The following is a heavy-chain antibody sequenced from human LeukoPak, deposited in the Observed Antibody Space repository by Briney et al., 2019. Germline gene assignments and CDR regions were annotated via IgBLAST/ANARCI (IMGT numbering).Heavy chain of an antibody. V-gene: IGHV3-7*01. D-gene: IGHD3-22*01. CDR3: ARNPGYYYDSSGYINWFDP. J-gene: IGHJ5*02. CDR1: GFTFSSYW. Sequence: GGSLRLSCAASGFTFSSYWMSWVRQAPGKGLEWVANIKQDGSEKYYVDSVKGRFTISRDNAKNSLYLQMNSLRAEDTAVYYCARNPGYYYDSSGYINWFDPWGQGTLVTVSS. CDR2: IKQDGSEK.